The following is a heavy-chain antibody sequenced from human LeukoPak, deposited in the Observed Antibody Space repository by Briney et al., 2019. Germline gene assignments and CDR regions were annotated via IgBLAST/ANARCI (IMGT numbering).Heavy chain of an antibody. J-gene: IGHJ1*01. CDR2: IAGDESQK. CDR3: ARDSHSSSWYGAQYFQH. V-gene: IGHV3-7*01. Sequence: GGSLRLSCVASGFSFTSSWMTWVRQAPGKGLEWVANIAGDESQKRYMDSVKGRFTISRDNAKNSLYLQMNSLRAEDTAVYYCARDSHSSSWYGAQYFQHWGQGTLVTVSS. D-gene: IGHD6-13*01. CDR1: GFSFTSSW.